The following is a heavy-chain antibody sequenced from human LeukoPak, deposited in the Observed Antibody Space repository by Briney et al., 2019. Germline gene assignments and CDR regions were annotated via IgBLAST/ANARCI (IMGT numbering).Heavy chain of an antibody. J-gene: IGHJ4*02. CDR1: GFTFSDYY. D-gene: IGHD4-17*01. V-gene: IGHV3-11*04. CDR3: ARDGEGYGDPYFDY. CDR2: IGISSNKI. Sequence: GGSLRLSCAASGFTFSDYYMSWIRQAPGKGLEWVSSIGISSNKIYYADSVKGRFIISRDNAKNSVYLQMNSLRAEDTAVYYCARDGEGYGDPYFDYWGQGTLVTVSS.